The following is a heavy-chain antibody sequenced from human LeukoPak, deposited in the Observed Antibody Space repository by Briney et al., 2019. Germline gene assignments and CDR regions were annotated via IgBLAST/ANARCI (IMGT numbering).Heavy chain of an antibody. CDR1: GGSSSGYY. J-gene: IGHJ4*02. V-gene: IGHV4-34*01. CDR3: ARESGYCSSTSCYHEYYFDY. D-gene: IGHD2-2*01. CDR2: INHSGST. Sequence: SETLSLTCAVYGGSSSGYYWSWIRQPPGKGLEWIGEINHSGSTNYNPSLKSRVTISVDTSKNQFSLKLSSVTAADTAVYYCARESGYCSSTSCYHEYYFDYWGQGTLVTVSS.